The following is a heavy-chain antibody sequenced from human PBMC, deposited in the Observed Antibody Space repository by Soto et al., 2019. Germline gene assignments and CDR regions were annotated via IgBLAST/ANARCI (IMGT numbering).Heavy chain of an antibody. CDR1: GFTFSGYA. CDR3: ARKVSGSTGRPDLWYFDL. V-gene: IGHV3-23*01. D-gene: IGHD3-10*01. CDR2: ISGGGDAT. J-gene: IGHJ2*01. Sequence: EVQLLDSGGGLVQPGGSLRLSCAASGFTFSGYALTWVRQAPGKGLEWVSAISGGGDATFYADSVKGRFTISRDTSKTTLYLRLNTLRAEDTAVYYCARKVSGSTGRPDLWYFDLWGRGTLVTVSS.